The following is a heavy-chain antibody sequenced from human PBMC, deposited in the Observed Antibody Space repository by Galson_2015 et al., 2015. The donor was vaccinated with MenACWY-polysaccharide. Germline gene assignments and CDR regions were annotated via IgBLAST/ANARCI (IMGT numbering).Heavy chain of an antibody. J-gene: IGHJ4*02. Sequence: SLRLSCAASGFIFSRNNMNWVRQAPRKGLEWVSSISGSGSYKHYGDSVKGRFTISRDNVRNSLYLQMNSLRAEDTAVYYCAREDSGGYYQLDYWGQGTLVTVS. CDR2: ISGSGSYK. V-gene: IGHV3-21*01. CDR3: AREDSGGYYQLDY. D-gene: IGHD3-22*01. CDR1: GFIFSRNN.